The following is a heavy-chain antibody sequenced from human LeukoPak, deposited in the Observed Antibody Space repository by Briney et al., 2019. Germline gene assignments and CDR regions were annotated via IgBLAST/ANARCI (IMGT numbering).Heavy chain of an antibody. Sequence: GWSLTLSCVVSGITLSGYSMLWVRQAPVHGMDWLSFMTTSGNTIFYAESVKDRFTISRDNAKKSLYLQMNSLRDEDTAVYYCARVGGATAVTMYFEYWGQGTLVTVTS. CDR2: MTTSGNTI. CDR1: GITLSGYS. V-gene: IGHV3-48*02. J-gene: IGHJ4*02. CDR3: ARVGGATAVTMYFEY. D-gene: IGHD1-26*01.